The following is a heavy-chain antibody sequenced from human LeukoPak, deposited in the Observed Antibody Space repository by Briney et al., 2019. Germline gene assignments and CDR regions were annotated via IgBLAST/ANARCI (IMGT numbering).Heavy chain of an antibody. CDR2: IIPISGTT. D-gene: IGHD2-15*01. CDR1: GGTLNSYV. CDR3: ATLCCGSYYMDV. V-gene: IGHV1-69*06. J-gene: IGHJ6*03. Sequence: SVKVSYKASGGTLNSYVISWVRQAPGQGLEWMGGIIPISGTTNYAQKFQGRVTITADKSTSTAYMELSSLRSEDTAVYYCATLCCGSYYMDVWGKGTTVTVSS.